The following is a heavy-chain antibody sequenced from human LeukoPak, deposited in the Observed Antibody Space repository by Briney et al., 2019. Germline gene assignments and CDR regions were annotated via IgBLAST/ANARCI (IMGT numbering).Heavy chain of an antibody. D-gene: IGHD1-26*01. V-gene: IGHV3-30*02. CDR1: GFTFSSYG. CDR2: IRYDGSNK. Sequence: HAGGSLRLSCAASGFTFSSYGMHWVRQAPGKGLEWVAFIRYDGSNKYYADSVKGRFTISRDNSKNTLYLQMNSLRAEDTAVYYCAKDTLVGARPWSGAFDYWGQGTLVTVSS. J-gene: IGHJ4*02. CDR3: AKDTLVGARPWSGAFDY.